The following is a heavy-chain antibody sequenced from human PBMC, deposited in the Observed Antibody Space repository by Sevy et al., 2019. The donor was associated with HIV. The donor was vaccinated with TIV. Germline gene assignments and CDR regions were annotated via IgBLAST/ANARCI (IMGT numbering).Heavy chain of an antibody. CDR2: IIPSFGTA. CDR1: GGTFSSYA. V-gene: IGHV1-69*13. D-gene: IGHD3-16*02. J-gene: IGHJ1*01. Sequence: ASVKVSCKASGGTFSSYAISWVRQAPGQGLEWMGGIIPSFGTANYAQKFQGRVTITAGESTSTGYMELSSLRSEDTAVYYCARDGSAFGGVIVRYFQHWGQGTLVTVSS. CDR3: ARDGSAFGGVIVRYFQH.